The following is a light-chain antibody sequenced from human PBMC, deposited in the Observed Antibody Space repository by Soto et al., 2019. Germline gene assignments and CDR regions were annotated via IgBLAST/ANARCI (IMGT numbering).Light chain of an antibody. J-gene: IGKJ1*01. CDR1: QSISSW. CDR2: DAS. CDR3: QQYSSYSGT. Sequence: DIQMTHSPSTLSASVRDRVTITCRASQSISSWLAWYQQKPGKAPKLLIYDASSLESGVPSRFSGSGSGTEFTLTVSSLQPDDFATYYCQQYSSYSGTFGQGTKVDIK. V-gene: IGKV1-5*01.